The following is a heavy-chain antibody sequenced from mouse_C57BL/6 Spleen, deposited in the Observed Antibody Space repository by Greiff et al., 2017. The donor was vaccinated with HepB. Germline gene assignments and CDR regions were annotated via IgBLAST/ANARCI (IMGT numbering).Heavy chain of an antibody. Sequence: EVQLQQSGAELVRPGASVKLSCTASGFNIKDYYMHWVKQRPEQGLEWIGRIDPEDGDTEYAPKFQGKATMTADTSSNTAYLQRSSLTSEDTAVYYCTTGHYGSSHGYFDVWGTGTTVTVSS. CDR1: GFNIKDYY. CDR2: IDPEDGDT. D-gene: IGHD1-1*01. J-gene: IGHJ1*03. CDR3: TTGHYGSSHGYFDV. V-gene: IGHV14-1*01.